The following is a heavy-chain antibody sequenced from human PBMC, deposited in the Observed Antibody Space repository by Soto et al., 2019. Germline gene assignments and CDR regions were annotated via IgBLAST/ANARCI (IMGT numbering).Heavy chain of an antibody. Sequence: SETLSLTCTVSGGSISSSTYYWGWIRQPPGMGLEWIGNIYQSGSTYYNPSLKRRVSISVDTSKNQFSLKLCSVTVADTAIYYCAGDYGDYYFDSWGQGTLVT. J-gene: IGHJ4*02. CDR2: IYQSGST. D-gene: IGHD4-17*01. CDR3: AGDYGDYYFDS. V-gene: IGHV4-39*01. CDR1: GGSISSSTYY.